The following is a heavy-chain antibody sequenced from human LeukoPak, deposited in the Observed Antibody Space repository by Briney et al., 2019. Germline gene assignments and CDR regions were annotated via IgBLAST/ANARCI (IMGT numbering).Heavy chain of an antibody. D-gene: IGHD1-26*01. CDR3: ARHRRGSYYDY. Sequence: SETLSLTCTVSGGSINSNTYYWGWIRQPPGKGLEWIGTISYSGSTYYNPSLKSRVTISVGTSKNQFSLRLNSVTAADTAVYYCARHRRGSYYDYWGQGTLVTVSS. J-gene: IGHJ4*02. CDR2: ISYSGST. V-gene: IGHV4-39*01. CDR1: GGSINSNTYY.